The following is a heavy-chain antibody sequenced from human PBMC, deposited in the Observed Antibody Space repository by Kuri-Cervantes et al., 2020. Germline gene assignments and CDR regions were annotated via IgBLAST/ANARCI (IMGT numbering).Heavy chain of an antibody. CDR3: ARGRSGDS. Sequence: GESLKISCAASGFTFSSYWMNWVRQAPGKGLEWVANIRSDGSEKYYVDSVKGRFTISRDNAKNSLYLQMNSLRAEDTAVYYCARGRSGDSWGQGTLVTVSS. CDR2: IRSDGSEK. CDR1: GFTFSSYW. D-gene: IGHD3-10*01. J-gene: IGHJ4*02. V-gene: IGHV3-7*01.